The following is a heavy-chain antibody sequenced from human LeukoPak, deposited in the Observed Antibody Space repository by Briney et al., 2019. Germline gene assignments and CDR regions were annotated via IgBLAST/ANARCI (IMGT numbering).Heavy chain of an antibody. V-gene: IGHV1-2*02. J-gene: IGHJ4*02. CDR1: GYSFTDYY. CDR2: INPNSGGT. Sequence: ASVKVSCKASGYSFTDYYMHWVRQAPGQGLEWMGWINPNSGGTNYAQKFQGRVTMTRDTSISTAYMELSRLRSDDTAVYYCARDQARRLGELLWGQGTLVTVSS. CDR3: ARDQARRLGELL. D-gene: IGHD3-10*01.